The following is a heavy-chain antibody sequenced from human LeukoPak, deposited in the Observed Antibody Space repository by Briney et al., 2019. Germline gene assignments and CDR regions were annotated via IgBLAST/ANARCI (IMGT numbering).Heavy chain of an antibody. Sequence: ASVKVSCKASGYTFTGYYMHWVRQAPGQGLEWMGWINPNSGGTNYAQKFQGRVTMTRDTSISTAYMELSRLRSDDTAVYYCARDRDSSGYYYSGFDYWGQGTLVTVSS. J-gene: IGHJ4*02. CDR1: GYTFTGYY. CDR3: ARDRDSSGYYYSGFDY. V-gene: IGHV1-2*02. CDR2: INPNSGGT. D-gene: IGHD3-22*01.